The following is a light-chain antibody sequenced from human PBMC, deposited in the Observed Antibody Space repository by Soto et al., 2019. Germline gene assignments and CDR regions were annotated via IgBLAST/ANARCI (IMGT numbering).Light chain of an antibody. J-gene: IGKJ5*01. CDR1: QSISSN. V-gene: IGKV1-39*01. CDR2: AAS. CDR3: QQSYRTPIT. Sequence: DIPMTQSPSSLSASVGDRVTITCRASQSISSNLNWYQQKPGKAPKLLIYAASSLQSGVPSRFSGSGSGTDFTLTISSLQPEDFATYYCQQSYRTPITFEQGTRLEIK.